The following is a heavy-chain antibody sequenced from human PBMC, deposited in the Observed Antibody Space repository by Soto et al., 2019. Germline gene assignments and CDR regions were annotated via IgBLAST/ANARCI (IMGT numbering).Heavy chain of an antibody. CDR1: GGSISSSSYY. CDR3: AAQDRDSSSWYYFDY. V-gene: IGHV4-39*01. J-gene: IGHJ4*02. D-gene: IGHD6-13*01. Sequence: QLQLQESGPGLVKPSETLSLTCTVSGGSISSSSYYWGWIRQPPGKGLEWIGSIYYSGSTYYNPSLKSRVTISVDTSKNQFSLKLSSVTAADTAVYYCAAQDRDSSSWYYFDYWGQGTLVTVSS. CDR2: IYYSGST.